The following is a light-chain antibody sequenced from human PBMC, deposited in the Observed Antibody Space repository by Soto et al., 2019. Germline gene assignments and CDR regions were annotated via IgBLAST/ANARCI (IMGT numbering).Light chain of an antibody. CDR3: EGRSTWSTK. CDR1: QYVNIY. V-gene: IGKV3-11*01. Sequence: IGWTQSPRTRALSPEGRVTGACSASQYVNIYLAWYQQKPGQAPRLLIYDASNRATGIPARFSGSGPGTAFNLTMRSLQSDDSAVSYCEGRSTWSTKLGQGTKVDIK. J-gene: IGKJ1*01. CDR2: DAS.